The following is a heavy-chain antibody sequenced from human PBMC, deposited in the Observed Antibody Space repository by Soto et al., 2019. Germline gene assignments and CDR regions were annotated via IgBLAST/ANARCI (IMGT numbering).Heavy chain of an antibody. Sequence: SETLSLTCAVYGGSFSGYYWSWIRQPPGKGLEWIGEINHSGSTNYNPSLKSRVTISVDTSKNQFSLKLSSVTAADTAVYYCARAPGSSWWGLNYFDYWGQGTLVTVSS. D-gene: IGHD6-13*01. V-gene: IGHV4-34*01. CDR2: INHSGST. CDR3: ARAPGSSWWGLNYFDY. CDR1: GGSFSGYY. J-gene: IGHJ4*02.